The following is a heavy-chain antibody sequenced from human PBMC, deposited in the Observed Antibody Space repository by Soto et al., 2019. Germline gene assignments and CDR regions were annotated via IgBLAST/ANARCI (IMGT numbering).Heavy chain of an antibody. CDR2: VYSTGRN. CDR1: GVSLNPYY. D-gene: IGHD2-8*01. CDR3: ARDDLYQWSFDY. J-gene: IGHJ4*02. Sequence: QVQLQESGPGLLKPSETLSLTCTVSGVSLNPYYWSWIRQPAGRGLEWIGRVYSTGRNNYNPSLKRRVIMSADTSKNQLSLKLTSVTAADTAVYYCARDDLYQWSFDYWGQGTLVTVSS. V-gene: IGHV4-4*07.